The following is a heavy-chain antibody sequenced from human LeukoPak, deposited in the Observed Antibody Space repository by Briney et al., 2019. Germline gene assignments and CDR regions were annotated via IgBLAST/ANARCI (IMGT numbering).Heavy chain of an antibody. V-gene: IGHV4-34*12. D-gene: IGHD2-15*01. Sequence: SETLSLTCAVYGGSFSGYYWSWIRQPPGKGLEWIGEIIHSGSTNYNPSLKSRVTISVDTSKNQFSLKLSSVTAADTAVYYCARVERLVVAATLRGRWFDPWGQGTLVTVSS. CDR3: ARVERLVVAATLRGRWFDP. CDR2: IIHSGST. J-gene: IGHJ5*02. CDR1: GGSFSGYY.